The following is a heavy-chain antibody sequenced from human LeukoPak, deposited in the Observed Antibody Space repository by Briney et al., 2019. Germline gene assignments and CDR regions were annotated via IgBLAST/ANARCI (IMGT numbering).Heavy chain of an antibody. CDR1: GGTFSSYA. J-gene: IGHJ6*02. D-gene: IGHD2-15*01. CDR2: IIPIFGTA. CDR3: ASSVVAKVYYYYGMDV. V-gene: IGHV1-69*01. Sequence: SVKVSCKASGGTFSSYAISWVRQAPGQGLEWMGGIIPIFGTANYEQKFQGRVTITADESTSTAYMELSSLRSEDTAVYYCASSVVAKVYYYYGMDVWGQGTTVTVSS.